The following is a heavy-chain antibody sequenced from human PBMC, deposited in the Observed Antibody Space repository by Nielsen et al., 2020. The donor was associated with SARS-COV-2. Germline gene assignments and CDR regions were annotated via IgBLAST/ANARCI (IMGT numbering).Heavy chain of an antibody. CDR2: ISYDGSNK. Sequence: GESLKISCAASGFTFSSYSMNWVRQAPGKGLEWVAVISYDGSNKYYADSVKGRFTISRDNSKNTLYLQMNSLRAEDTAVYYCAKDLQDGYNSADIDYWGQGTLVTVSS. CDR1: GFTFSSYS. CDR3: AKDLQDGYNSADIDY. D-gene: IGHD5-24*01. J-gene: IGHJ4*02. V-gene: IGHV3-30*18.